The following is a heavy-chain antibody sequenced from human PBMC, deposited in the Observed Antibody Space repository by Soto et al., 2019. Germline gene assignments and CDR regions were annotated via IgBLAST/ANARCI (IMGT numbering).Heavy chain of an antibody. CDR1: GGTFRNYP. J-gene: IGHJ4*02. D-gene: IGHD1-1*01. CDR2: IFPLTDIP. Sequence: QVQLVQSGTEVKKPGSSVKVSCKASGGTFRNYPINWVRQAPGQGLEWMGSIFPLTDIPDYAQNFQARLTISADKSTSTAYMELSGLTSDDTAMYFCARSTLVVFNYFESWGQGTLVTVSS. CDR3: ARSTLVVFNYFES. V-gene: IGHV1-69*02.